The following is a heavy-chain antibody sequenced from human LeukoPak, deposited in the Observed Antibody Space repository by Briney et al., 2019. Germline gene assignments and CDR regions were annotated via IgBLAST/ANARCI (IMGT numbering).Heavy chain of an antibody. CDR2: IDHSGST. CDR1: GGSISSSSYY. D-gene: IGHD1-1*01. Sequence: SETLSLTCTVSGGSISSSSYYWGWIRQPPGKGLEWIGSIDHSGSTYYNASLKSRVTISIDTFKNHFSLKLNSVTAADTAVFYCARGGLWIYYFDYWGQGTLVTVSS. V-gene: IGHV4-39*02. J-gene: IGHJ4*02. CDR3: ARGGLWIYYFDY.